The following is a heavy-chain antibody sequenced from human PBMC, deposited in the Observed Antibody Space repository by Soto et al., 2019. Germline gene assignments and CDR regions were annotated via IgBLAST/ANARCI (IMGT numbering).Heavy chain of an antibody. D-gene: IGHD3-22*01. J-gene: IGHJ4*02. CDR1: GGSISSYY. CDR3: ARGVYYGSSGLFDY. Sequence: PSETLSLTCTVSGGSISSYYWSWIRQPPGKGLEWIGYIYYSGSTNYNPSLKSRVTISVDTSKNQFSLKLSSVTAADTAVYYCARGVYYGSSGLFDYWGQGTLVTVSS. V-gene: IGHV4-59*01. CDR2: IYYSGST.